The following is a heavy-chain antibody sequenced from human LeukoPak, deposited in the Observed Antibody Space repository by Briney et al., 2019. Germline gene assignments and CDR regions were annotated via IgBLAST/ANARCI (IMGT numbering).Heavy chain of an antibody. Sequence: PSETLSLTCAVYGGSFNDYYWNWIRQPPGKGLEWIGEIDLRGSTTYNPSLKSRVTISLDESKNQFSLKLSSVTAADTAVYYCARASAVGTIYWYFDLWGRGTLVAVSS. CDR1: GGSFNDYY. V-gene: IGHV4-34*01. J-gene: IGHJ2*01. CDR2: IDLRGST. D-gene: IGHD5-12*01. CDR3: ARASAVGTIYWYFDL.